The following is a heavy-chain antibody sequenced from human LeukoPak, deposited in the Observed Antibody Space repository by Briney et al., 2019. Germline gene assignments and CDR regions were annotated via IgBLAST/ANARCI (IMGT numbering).Heavy chain of an antibody. J-gene: IGHJ4*02. CDR3: AREHPILYQRVEYFFDY. CDR1: GGSISSYY. D-gene: IGHD2-2*01. CDR2: IYSSGNT. V-gene: IGHV4-59*01. Sequence: SETLSLTCTVSGGSISSYYWSWIRQPPGKGLEWIGYIYSSGNTNYNHSLKSRVTISVDTSKNQFSLKLSSVTAADTAVYYCAREHPILYQRVEYFFDYWGQGTLVTVSS.